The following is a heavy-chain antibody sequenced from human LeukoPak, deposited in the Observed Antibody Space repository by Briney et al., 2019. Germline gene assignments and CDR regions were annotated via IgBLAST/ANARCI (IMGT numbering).Heavy chain of an antibody. V-gene: IGHV3-23*01. CDR1: GFTFSNYA. J-gene: IGHJ4*02. Sequence: PGGSLRLSCSASGFTFSNYAMSWVRQAPGKGLEWVSTISGTGGSAKYADSVKGRFTFSGDNSKDTLYLQMNGLRAEDTAVYYCAKDQGGRYYDILAGYYPENFFDYWGQGTLVTVSS. CDR2: ISGTGGSA. CDR3: AKDQGGRYYDILAGYYPENFFDY. D-gene: IGHD3-9*01.